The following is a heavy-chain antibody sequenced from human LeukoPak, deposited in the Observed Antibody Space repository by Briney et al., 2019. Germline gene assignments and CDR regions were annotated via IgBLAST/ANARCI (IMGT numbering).Heavy chain of an antibody. D-gene: IGHD1-26*01. CDR2: IYYSGGT. V-gene: IGHV4-59*08. Sequence: PSETLSLTCTVSGGSINSYYWSWIRQPPGEGLEWIGYIYYSGGTIYNPSLKSRVTISVDTSKNQFSLKLSSVTAADTAVYYCARHGGSYSLDYWGQGTLVTVSS. CDR3: ARHGGSYSLDY. J-gene: IGHJ4*02. CDR1: GGSINSYY.